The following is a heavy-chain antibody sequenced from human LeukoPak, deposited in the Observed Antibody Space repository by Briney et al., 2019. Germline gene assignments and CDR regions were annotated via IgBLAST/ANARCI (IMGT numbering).Heavy chain of an antibody. CDR2: IYPANSDA. Sequence: GESLKISCKGSGYSFSSHWIGWVRQMSGKGLEWMGVIYPANSDARYSPSVQGQVTISADKSISTAYLQWSSLKASDTAIYYCARLFGYCSGGSCYAFDYWGQGTLVTVSS. J-gene: IGHJ4*02. V-gene: IGHV5-51*01. D-gene: IGHD2-15*01. CDR1: GYSFSSHW. CDR3: ARLFGYCSGGSCYAFDY.